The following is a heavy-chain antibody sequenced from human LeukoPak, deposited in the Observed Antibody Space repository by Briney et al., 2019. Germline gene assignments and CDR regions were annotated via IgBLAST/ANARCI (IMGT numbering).Heavy chain of an antibody. CDR3: AKEERIAVAGRESYFDY. V-gene: IGHV3-23*01. CDR2: ISSSGGST. J-gene: IGHJ4*02. Sequence: GGSLRLSCAASGFTFSSYAMSWVRQAPGKGLEWVSAISSSGGSTYYADSVKGRFTISRDNSKNTLYLQMNSLRAEDTAVYYCAKEERIAVAGRESYFDYWGQGTLVTVSS. CDR1: GFTFSSYA. D-gene: IGHD6-13*01.